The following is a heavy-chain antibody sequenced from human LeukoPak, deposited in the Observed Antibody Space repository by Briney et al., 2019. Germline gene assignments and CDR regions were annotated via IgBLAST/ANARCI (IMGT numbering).Heavy chain of an antibody. V-gene: IGHV3-74*01. CDR3: ARDTTIVVVPAAIGDFDY. CDR1: GFTFSRYW. J-gene: IGHJ4*02. Sequence: PGGSLRLSCAASGFTFSRYWMHWVRQAPGKGLVWVSRINSDGSRTSYADSVKGRCTISRDNPENTLYLQLDSLRAEDTAVYYCARDTTIVVVPAAIGDFDYWGQGTLVTVSS. D-gene: IGHD2-2*02. CDR2: INSDGSRT.